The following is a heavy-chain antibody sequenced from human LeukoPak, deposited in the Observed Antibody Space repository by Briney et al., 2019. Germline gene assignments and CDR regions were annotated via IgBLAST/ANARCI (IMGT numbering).Heavy chain of an antibody. V-gene: IGHV3-21*01. CDR1: GFTFSSYS. CDR2: ISSSSSYI. CDR3: ARGRRWLQSLPRGFFDY. D-gene: IGHD5-24*01. Sequence: GGSLGLPCAASGFTFSSYSMNWVRQAPGKGLEWVSSISSSSSYIYYADSVKGRFTISRDNAKNSLYLQMNSLRAEDTAVYYCARGRRWLQSLPRGFFDYWGQGTLVTVSS. J-gene: IGHJ4*02.